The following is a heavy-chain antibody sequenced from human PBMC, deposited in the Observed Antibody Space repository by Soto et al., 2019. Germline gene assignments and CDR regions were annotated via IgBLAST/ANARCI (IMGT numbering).Heavy chain of an antibody. Sequence: ASETLSLTCAVYGGSFSGYYWSWVRQPPGKGLEWIGEINHSGSTNYNPSLKSRVTISVDTSKNQFSLKLSSVTAADTAVYYCARGVDIVVVVAARTYDYWGQGTLVTVSS. CDR1: GGSFSGYY. V-gene: IGHV4-34*01. CDR3: ARGVDIVVVVAARTYDY. CDR2: INHSGST. J-gene: IGHJ4*02. D-gene: IGHD2-15*01.